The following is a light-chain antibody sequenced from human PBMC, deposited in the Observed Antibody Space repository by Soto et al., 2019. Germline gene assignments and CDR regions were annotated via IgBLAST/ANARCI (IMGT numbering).Light chain of an antibody. J-gene: IGKJ2*01. CDR1: QSINSY. CDR3: QQSSSTPHS. Sequence: DIQMTQSPSSLSASVGDRVTITCRASQSINSYLNWYQQKPGKAPKLVIYGASSLQSGVPARFSGRGSGTEFILTISSLQPEDFATYYCQQSSSTPHSFGQGTKLEIK. CDR2: GAS. V-gene: IGKV1-39*01.